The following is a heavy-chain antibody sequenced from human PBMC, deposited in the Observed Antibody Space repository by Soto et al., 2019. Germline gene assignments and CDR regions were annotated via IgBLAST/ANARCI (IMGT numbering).Heavy chain of an antibody. CDR3: AKNYCGSTSCHAHV. V-gene: IGHV3-23*01. CDR1: GFTFSSYA. J-gene: IGHJ6*04. CDR2: VSPSGDIT. D-gene: IGHD2-2*01. Sequence: GGSLRLSCVASGFTFSSYAMSWVRQAPGKGLQWVSAVSPSGDITYYADSVKGRSSISRDNSKNTLYLQVNSLRDEDTAVYYCAKNYCGSTSCHAHVWDKGTTVTVSS.